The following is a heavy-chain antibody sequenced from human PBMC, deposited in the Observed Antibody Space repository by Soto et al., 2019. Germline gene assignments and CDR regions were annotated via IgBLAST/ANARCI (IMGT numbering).Heavy chain of an antibody. CDR2: ISSSSSYI. V-gene: IGHV3-21*01. Sequence: GGSLRLSCAASGFTFSSYSMNWVRQAPGKGLEWVSSISSSSSYIYYADSVKGRFTISRDNAKNSLYLQMNSLRAEDTAVYYCARDPESYSSSSPLDWLDPWGQGTLVTVSS. J-gene: IGHJ5*02. CDR3: ARDPESYSSSSPLDWLDP. D-gene: IGHD6-6*01. CDR1: GFTFSSYS.